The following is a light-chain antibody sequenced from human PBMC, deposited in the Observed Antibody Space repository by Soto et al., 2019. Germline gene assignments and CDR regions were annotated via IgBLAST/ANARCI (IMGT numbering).Light chain of an antibody. CDR1: SSDVGVYNS. Sequence: QSALTQPASVSGSPGQSITISCTGTSSDVGVYNSVAWYQHNPGKAPKLMIYDVSNRPSGVSSRFSSSKSGNTASLSISGLQAEDEADYYCSSYTTSSTLVFGTGTKVTVL. CDR2: DVS. J-gene: IGLJ1*01. V-gene: IGLV2-14*01. CDR3: SSYTTSSTLV.